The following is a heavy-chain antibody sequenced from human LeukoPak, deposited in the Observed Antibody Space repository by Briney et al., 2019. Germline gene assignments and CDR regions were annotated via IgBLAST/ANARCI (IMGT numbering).Heavy chain of an antibody. J-gene: IGHJ4*02. D-gene: IGHD1-26*01. Sequence: SETLSLTCTVSGGSISSHYWSWIRQPPGKGLEWIGYIYYSGSTYYNPSLKSRVTISVDTSKNQFSLKLGSVTAADTAVYYCARQEVGAAHDYWGQGTLVTVSS. V-gene: IGHV4-59*08. CDR1: GGSISSHY. CDR2: IYYSGST. CDR3: ARQEVGAAHDY.